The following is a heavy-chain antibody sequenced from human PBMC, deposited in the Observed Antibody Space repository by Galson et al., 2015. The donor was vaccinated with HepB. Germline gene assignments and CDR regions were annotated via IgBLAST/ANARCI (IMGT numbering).Heavy chain of an antibody. CDR2: FDPEDGET. Sequence: SVKVSCKVSGYTLTELSMHWVRQAPGKGLEWMGGFDPEDGETIYAQKFQDRVTMTEDTSTDTAYMELSSLRSEDTAVYYCATVFRGSWYHNWFDPWGQGTLVTVSS. D-gene: IGHD6-13*01. CDR3: ATVFRGSWYHNWFDP. V-gene: IGHV1-24*01. J-gene: IGHJ5*02. CDR1: GYTLTELS.